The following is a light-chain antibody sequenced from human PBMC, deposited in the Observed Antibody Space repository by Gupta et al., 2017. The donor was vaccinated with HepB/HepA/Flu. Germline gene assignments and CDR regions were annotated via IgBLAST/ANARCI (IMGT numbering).Light chain of an antibody. CDR3: QQLNSYPT. CDR2: AAS. Sequence: ASVGDRVTITCRASQGISSYLAWYQQKPGKAPKLLIYAASTLQSGVPSRFSGSGSGTEFTLTISSLQPEDFATYYCQQLNSYPTFGGGTKVEIK. J-gene: IGKJ4*01. CDR1: QGISSY. V-gene: IGKV1-9*01.